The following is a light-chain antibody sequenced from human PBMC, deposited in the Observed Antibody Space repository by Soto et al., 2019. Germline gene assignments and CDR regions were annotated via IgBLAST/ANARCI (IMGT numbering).Light chain of an antibody. J-gene: IGLJ3*02. Sequence: QSVLTQPPSASGSPGQSVAISCTGTSSDVGGYNYVSWYQQHPGKAPKLIIFEVNKRPSGVPDRFSGSKSDNTASLTVSGLQAEDEADYYCTSYADGDNWVFGGGTKLTVL. CDR2: EVN. CDR1: SSDVGGYNY. CDR3: TSYADGDNWV. V-gene: IGLV2-8*01.